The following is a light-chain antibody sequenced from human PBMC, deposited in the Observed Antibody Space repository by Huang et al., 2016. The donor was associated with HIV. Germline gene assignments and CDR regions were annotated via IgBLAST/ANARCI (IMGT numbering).Light chain of an antibody. Sequence: DIQMTQSPSSLSASVGDSVTITCRASQGIGNSLAWYQQKPEKAPRLLLYATSTLESGVPARGSGSGSGTHYTLTINTLQPEDIASYYCQQYHSLPWTCGQGTKVEIK. V-gene: IGKV1-NL1*01. CDR3: QQYHSLPWT. J-gene: IGKJ1*01. CDR1: QGIGNS. CDR2: ATS.